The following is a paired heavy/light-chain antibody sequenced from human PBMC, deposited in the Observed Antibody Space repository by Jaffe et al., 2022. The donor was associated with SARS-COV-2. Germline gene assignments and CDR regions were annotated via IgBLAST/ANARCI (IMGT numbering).Heavy chain of an antibody. V-gene: IGHV3-23*04. J-gene: IGHJ5*02. Sequence: EVQLVESGGGLVQPGGSLRLSCAASGFTFSSYAMSWVRQAPGKGLEWVSAISGSGGSTYYADSVKGRFTISRDNSKNTLYLQMNSLRAEDTAVYYCAKAPSNKAAGRYNWFDPWGQGTLVTVSS. CDR3: AKAPSNKAAGRYNWFDP. D-gene: IGHD6-13*01. CDR2: ISGSGGST. CDR1: GFTFSSYA.
Light chain of an antibody. V-gene: IGKV1-39*01. CDR1: QSISSY. CDR3: QQSYSTRYT. J-gene: IGKJ2*01. Sequence: DIQMTQSPSSLSASVGDRVTITCRASQSISSYLNWYQQKPGKAPKLLIYAASSLQSGVPSRFSGSGSGTDFTLTISSLQPEDFATYYCQQSYSTRYTFGQGTKLEIK. CDR2: AAS.